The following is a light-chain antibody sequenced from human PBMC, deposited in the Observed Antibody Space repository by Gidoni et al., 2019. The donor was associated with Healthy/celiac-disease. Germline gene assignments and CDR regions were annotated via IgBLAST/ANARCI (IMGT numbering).Light chain of an antibody. CDR2: DAS. Sequence: DMVLPPPPATPSLSPGESALLSCAARQSVSSYLAWYQQEPGQAPRLLIYDASNRATGIPARFSGSGSGTDFTLTISRLEHEDFADYYRQRSSNWLTFGGGTKVEIK. V-gene: IGKV3-11*01. CDR3: QRSSNWLT. J-gene: IGKJ4*01. CDR1: QSVSSY.